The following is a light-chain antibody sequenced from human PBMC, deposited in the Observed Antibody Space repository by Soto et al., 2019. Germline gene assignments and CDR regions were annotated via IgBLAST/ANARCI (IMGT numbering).Light chain of an antibody. CDR3: QQTYTTFALT. Sequence: DIQMTQSPSSLSASVGDRVTITCQTSQSINTYLNWYQQKPGKAPNLLIYSASTLQSGVPSRFSGRGSGTDFTLTISSLQPEDFATYYCQQTYTTFALTFGGGTKVEIK. J-gene: IGKJ4*01. V-gene: IGKV1-39*01. CDR1: QSINTY. CDR2: SAS.